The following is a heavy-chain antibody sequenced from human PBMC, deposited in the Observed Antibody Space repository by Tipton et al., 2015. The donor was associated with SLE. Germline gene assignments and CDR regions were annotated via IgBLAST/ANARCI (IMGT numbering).Heavy chain of an antibody. CDR1: GYSFTRYW. CDR3: ARPSDSSYCSGGSCYWDGFDI. D-gene: IGHD2-15*01. J-gene: IGHJ3*02. V-gene: IGHV5-51*03. CDR2: IYPGDSDT. Sequence: QSGVEVKKPGESLKISCKGSGYSFTRYWIAWVRQMSGKGLEWMGIIYPGDSDTRYSPSFQGQVTISADKSISTAYLQWSSLKASDTAMYYCARPSDSSYCSGGSCYWDGFDIWGQGTMVTVSS.